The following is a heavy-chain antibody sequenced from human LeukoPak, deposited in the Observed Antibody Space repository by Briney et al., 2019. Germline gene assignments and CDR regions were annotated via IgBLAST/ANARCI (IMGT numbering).Heavy chain of an antibody. V-gene: IGHV3-33*01. CDR2: IWYDGSNK. Sequence: GGSLRLSCAASGFTFSSYGMHWVRQAPGKGLEWVAVIWYDGSNKYYADSVKGRFTISRDNSKNTLYLHMNSLRAEDTAVYYCARYRYNWNGDFDYWGQGTLVTVSS. CDR1: GFTFSSYG. D-gene: IGHD1-20*01. J-gene: IGHJ4*02. CDR3: ARYRYNWNGDFDY.